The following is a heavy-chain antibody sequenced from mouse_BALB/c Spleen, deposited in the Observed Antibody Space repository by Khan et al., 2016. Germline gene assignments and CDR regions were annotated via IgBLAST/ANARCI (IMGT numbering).Heavy chain of an antibody. J-gene: IGHJ2*01. D-gene: IGHD2-3*01. Sequence: EVQLQESGPSLVKPSQTLSLTCSFTGESITSGYWNWIRKFPGKKLEYMGYISYSGSTYYNPSIKRRNSINQDTSKNQYYLQLNSVTTDDTATYYCATYDGYLFDYWGQGTPLTVSS. CDR1: GESITSGY. CDR3: ATYDGYLFDY. CDR2: ISYSGST. V-gene: IGHV3-8*02.